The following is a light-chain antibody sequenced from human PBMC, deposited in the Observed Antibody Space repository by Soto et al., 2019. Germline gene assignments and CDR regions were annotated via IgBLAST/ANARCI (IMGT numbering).Light chain of an antibody. Sequence: VMTQSPATLSALPRQGLTLSCRSSQGIGDTLAWYQHKPGQTPRILIYDKYTRATGVTARFSGSRSGPEFTLTINSMQSEDFAIYYCQPSNNWQLTLGEGTKVDIK. J-gene: IGKJ4*01. V-gene: IGKV3D-15*01. CDR1: QGIGDT. CDR3: QPSNNWQLT. CDR2: DKY.